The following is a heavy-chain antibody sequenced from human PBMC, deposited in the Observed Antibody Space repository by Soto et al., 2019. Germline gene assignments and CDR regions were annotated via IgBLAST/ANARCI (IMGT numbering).Heavy chain of an antibody. CDR1: GGSIISGGYY. V-gene: IGHV4-31*03. Sequence: SETLSLTCTVSGGSIISGGYYWICIRQHPGKGLEWIGYIYYSGSTYYNPSLKSRVTISVDTSKNQFSLKLSSVTAADTAVYYCARAYYDSSGYPFVDYWGQGTLVTVSS. J-gene: IGHJ4*02. D-gene: IGHD3-22*01. CDR2: IYYSGST. CDR3: ARAYYDSSGYPFVDY.